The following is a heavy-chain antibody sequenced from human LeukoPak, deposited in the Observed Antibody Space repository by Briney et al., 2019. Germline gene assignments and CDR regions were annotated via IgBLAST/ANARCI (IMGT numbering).Heavy chain of an antibody. CDR1: GFTFSSYA. CDR2: ISYDGSNK. J-gene: IGHJ4*02. D-gene: IGHD6-19*01. CDR3: ARMSIAVAGFRYFDY. Sequence: GRSLRLSCAASGFTFSSYAMHWVRQAPGKGLEWVAVISYDGSNKYYADSVKGRFTISRDNSKNTLYLQMNSLRAEDTAVYYCARMSIAVAGFRYFDYWGQGTLVTVSS. V-gene: IGHV3-30-3*01.